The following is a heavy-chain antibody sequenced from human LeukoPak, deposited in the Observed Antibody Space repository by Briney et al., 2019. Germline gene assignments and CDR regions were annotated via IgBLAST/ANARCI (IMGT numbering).Heavy chain of an antibody. CDR1: GGSFSGYC. D-gene: IGHD1-26*01. J-gene: IGHJ4*02. CDR3: ARSTGGGSLTKFDY. V-gene: IGHV4-34*01. CDR2: INHSGST. Sequence: SETLSLTCAVYGGSFSGYCWSWIRQPPGKGLEWIGEINHSGSTNYNPSLKSRVTISGDTSKNQFSLKLSSVTAADTAVYYCARSTGGGSLTKFDYWGQGTLVTVSS.